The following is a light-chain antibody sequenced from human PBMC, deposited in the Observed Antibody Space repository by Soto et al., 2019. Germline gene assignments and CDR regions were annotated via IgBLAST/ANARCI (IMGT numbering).Light chain of an antibody. J-gene: IGLJ2*01. CDR3: QSYDSSLSGSV. CDR1: SSNIGACYD. V-gene: IGLV1-40*01. CDR2: GNS. Sequence: QSVLTQPPSVSGAPRQRVTISCTGSSSNIGACYDVHWYQQLPGTAPKLLIYGNSNRPSGVPDRFSGSKSGTSASLAITGLQAEDEADYYCQSYDSSLSGSVFGGGTKATVL.